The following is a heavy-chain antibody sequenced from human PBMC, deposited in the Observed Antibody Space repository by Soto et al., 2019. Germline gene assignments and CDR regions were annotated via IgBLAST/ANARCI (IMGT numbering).Heavy chain of an antibody. J-gene: IGHJ4*02. V-gene: IGHV4-31*03. D-gene: IGHD2-15*01. CDR2: IYHTGKT. CDR1: GGSISSGGYY. Sequence: QVQLQESGPGLVQPSQTLSLTCTVSGGSISSGGYYWSWIRQHPGEALEWIGYIYHTGKTYYTSSLKSRVTISVYTSKTQFSLRLSSVTAADTAVYYRARDLPSACNGGTGNCYYNTFDSWGQGILVTVSS. CDR3: ARDLPSACNGGTGNCYYNTFDS.